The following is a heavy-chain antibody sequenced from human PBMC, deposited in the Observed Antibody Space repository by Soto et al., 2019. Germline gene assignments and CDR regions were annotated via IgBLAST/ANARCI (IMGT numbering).Heavy chain of an antibody. Sequence: SVKVSCKASGGTFSSYAISWVRQAPGQGLEWMGRIIPIIGIINYAQKFQGRVTISADKFTGTAYMELTGLRSDDTAVYYCAGDPDSHYNDSHASSYPWRQGTPVLVSS. D-gene: IGHD4-4*01. CDR1: GGTFSSYA. J-gene: IGHJ5*02. CDR2: IIPIIGII. V-gene: IGHV1-69*04. CDR3: AGDPDSHYNDSHASSYP.